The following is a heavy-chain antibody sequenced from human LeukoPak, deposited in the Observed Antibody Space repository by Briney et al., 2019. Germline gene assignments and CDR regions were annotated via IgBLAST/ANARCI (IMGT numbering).Heavy chain of an antibody. CDR2: INAGNGNT. CDR3: ARDSSGYNALDY. D-gene: IGHD3-22*01. J-gene: IGHJ4*02. CDR1: GYTFTSYA. V-gene: IGHV1-3*01. Sequence: ASVKVSCKASGYTFTSYAMHWVRQAPGQRLEWMGWINAGNGNTKYSQKFQGRVTITRDTSASTAYMELSSLRSEDTAVYYCARDSSGYNALDYWGQGTLVTVSS.